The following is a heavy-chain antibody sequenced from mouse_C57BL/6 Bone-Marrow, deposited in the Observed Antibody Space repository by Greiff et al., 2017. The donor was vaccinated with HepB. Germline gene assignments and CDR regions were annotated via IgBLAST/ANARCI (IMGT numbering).Heavy chain of an antibody. CDR3: ASAYYSNWFAY. V-gene: IGHV1-61*01. Sequence: QVQLQQPGAELVRPGSSVKLSCKASGYTFTSYWMDWVKQRPGQGLEWIGNIYPSDSETHYNQKFKDKATLTVDKSSSTAYMQLSSLTSEDSAVYYCASAYYSNWFAYWGQGTLVTVSA. D-gene: IGHD2-5*01. J-gene: IGHJ3*01. CDR1: GYTFTSYW. CDR2: IYPSDSET.